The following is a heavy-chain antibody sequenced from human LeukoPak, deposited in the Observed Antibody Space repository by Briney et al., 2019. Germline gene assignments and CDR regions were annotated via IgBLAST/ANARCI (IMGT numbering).Heavy chain of an antibody. D-gene: IGHD1-26*01. CDR2: FYYSGST. CDR1: GGSFSTYY. V-gene: IGHV4-59*01. J-gene: IGHJ4*02. CDR3: ATGQGGNYYLNYFDY. Sequence: NSSETLSLTCTVTGGSFSTYYWSWIRQTPGKGLEWIGHFYYSGSTTYNPSLKSRVTISVDTSRDQFSLKLTSVSAADTAVYYCATGQGGNYYLNYFDYWGQGALVTVSS.